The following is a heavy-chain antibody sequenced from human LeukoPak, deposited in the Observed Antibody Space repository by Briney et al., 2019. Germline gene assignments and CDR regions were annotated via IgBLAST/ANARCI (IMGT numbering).Heavy chain of an antibody. V-gene: IGHV4-4*07. Sequence: SETLSLTCTVSGGSISTYCWSWIRQPAGKGLEWIGHICTSGSTNYNPSLKSRVTMSVDTSNNEFSLKLNSVTAADTAVYFCTRSVRNGHFDYWGQGTLVTVSS. CDR2: ICTSGST. CDR3: TRSVRNGHFDY. D-gene: IGHD2-8*01. CDR1: GGSISTYC. J-gene: IGHJ4*02.